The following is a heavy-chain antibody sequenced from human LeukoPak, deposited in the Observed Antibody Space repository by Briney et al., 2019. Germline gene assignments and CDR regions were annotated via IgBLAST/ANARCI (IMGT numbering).Heavy chain of an antibody. CDR3: ARDSPGYGGYSY. Sequence: GGSLRLSCTASGFTFSRYWMTWVRQAPGKGLEWVANIKEDGSAKYYVDSMKGRFTISRDNAKNALYLQINSLRAEDTAVYYCARDSPGYGGYSYWGQGTLVTVSS. D-gene: IGHD5-12*01. J-gene: IGHJ4*02. CDR1: GFTFSRYW. V-gene: IGHV3-7*04. CDR2: IKEDGSAK.